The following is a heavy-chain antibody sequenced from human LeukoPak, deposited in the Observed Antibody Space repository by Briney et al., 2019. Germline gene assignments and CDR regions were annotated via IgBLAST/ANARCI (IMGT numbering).Heavy chain of an antibody. CDR1: GFTFSSYA. D-gene: IGHD3-3*01. J-gene: IGHJ4*02. CDR3: ARLFLEWSYFDY. Sequence: PGGSLRLSCAASGFTFSSYAMSWVRQAPGKGLEWVSAISGSGGSTYYADSVKGRFTISRDNSKNTLYLQMNSLRAEDTAVYYCARLFLEWSYFDYWGQGTLVTVSS. V-gene: IGHV3-23*01. CDR2: ISGSGGST.